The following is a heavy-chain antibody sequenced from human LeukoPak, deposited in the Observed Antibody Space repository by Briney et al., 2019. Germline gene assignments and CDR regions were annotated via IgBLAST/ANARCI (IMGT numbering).Heavy chain of an antibody. D-gene: IGHD6-6*01. CDR1: DGSMISYH. Sequence: SETLSLTCSVSDGSMISYHWSWIRQPAGKGLEWIGRIYTSGSTDYNPSLMSRVTMSVDTSKNQFSLKLRSVTAADTAVYYCARDRGSSPDYFDYWGQGTLVTVSS. J-gene: IGHJ4*02. CDR3: ARDRGSSPDYFDY. V-gene: IGHV4-4*07. CDR2: IYTSGST.